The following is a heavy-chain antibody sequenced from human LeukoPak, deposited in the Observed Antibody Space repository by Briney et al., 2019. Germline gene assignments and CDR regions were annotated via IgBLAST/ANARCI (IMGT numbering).Heavy chain of an antibody. CDR1: GFTFSSYE. CDR2: ISSSDSTI. CDR3: ARDAGYYFDY. Sequence: PGGSLRLSCAASGFTFSSYEMNWVRQAPGKGLEWVSYISSSDSTIYYADSVKGRFTISRDNAKSSLYLQMNSLRAEDTAVYYCARDAGYYFDYWGQGTLVTVSS. J-gene: IGHJ4*02. V-gene: IGHV3-48*03.